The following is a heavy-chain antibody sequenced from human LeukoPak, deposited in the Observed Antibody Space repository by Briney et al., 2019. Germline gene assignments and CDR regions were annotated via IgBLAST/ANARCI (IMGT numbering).Heavy chain of an antibody. CDR2: IYPGDSDT. V-gene: IGHV5-51*01. D-gene: IGHD2-15*01. Sequence: GESLKISCKGSGYSFISHWIGWVRQVPGKGLEWMGIIYPGDSDTRYSPSFQGQVTISADKSISTAYLQWSSLKASDTAMYYCAIARYCSGGSCYGDPTYFDYWGQGTLVTVSS. CDR1: GYSFISHW. J-gene: IGHJ4*02. CDR3: AIARYCSGGSCYGDPTYFDY.